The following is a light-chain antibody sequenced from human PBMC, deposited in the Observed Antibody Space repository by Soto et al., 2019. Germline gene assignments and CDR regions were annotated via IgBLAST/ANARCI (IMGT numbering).Light chain of an antibody. V-gene: IGLV2-11*01. J-gene: IGLJ2*01. CDR2: DVS. CDR3: CSYARSYTPVV. CDR1: SSDVGGYNY. Sequence: QSALTQPRSVSGSPGQSVTISCTGTSSDVGGYNYVSWYQQHPGKAPKLMIYDVSKRPSGVPDRFSGSKSGNTASLTISGRDAEDEPDFYCCSYARSYTPVVFGGGTKLTVL.